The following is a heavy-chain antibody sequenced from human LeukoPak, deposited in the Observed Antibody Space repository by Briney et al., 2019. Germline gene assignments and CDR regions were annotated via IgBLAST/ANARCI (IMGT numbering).Heavy chain of an antibody. CDR1: GFTFSNYA. CDR2: LDDGGGYT. CDR3: ARRYSSGFQH. D-gene: IGHD6-19*01. V-gene: IGHV3-23*01. Sequence: PGGSLRLSCAASGFTFSNYAMSWVRQAPGKGLEWVSALDDGGGYTYYADSVKGRFTISRDNSKNTLYLQMNSLRAEDTAVYYCARRYSSGFQHWGQGTLVTVSS. J-gene: IGHJ1*01.